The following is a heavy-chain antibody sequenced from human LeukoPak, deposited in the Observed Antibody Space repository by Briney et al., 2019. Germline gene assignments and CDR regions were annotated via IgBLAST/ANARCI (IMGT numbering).Heavy chain of an antibody. CDR1: GFAFSAYW. D-gene: IGHD7-27*01. CDR3: VRDLILVWTPGDDFDF. V-gene: IGHV3-74*01. Sequence: PGGSLRLSCAASGFAFSAYWMHWVRQAPGKGLEWVSRINEDATTITYADSVKGRFIISRGNSKKSLYLQMNNLRAEDTAVYYCVRDLILVWTPGDDFDFWGQGTLVIVSS. CDR2: INEDATTI. J-gene: IGHJ4*02.